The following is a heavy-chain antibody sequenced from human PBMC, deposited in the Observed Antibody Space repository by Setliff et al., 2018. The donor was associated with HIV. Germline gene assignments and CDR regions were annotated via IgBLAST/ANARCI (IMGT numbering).Heavy chain of an antibody. CDR1: GGSFSGHY. CDR3: ARGASMIFGVVIPFSFYYCMDV. CDR2: VNHRGST. D-gene: IGHD3-3*01. V-gene: IGHV4-34*01. J-gene: IGHJ6*03. Sequence: KTSETLSLTCAVYGGSFSGHYWSWIRQPPGKGMEWIGEVNHRGSTNYNPSLKSRVTISVDRSKNQFSLKMTSVTAADTAVYYCARGASMIFGVVIPFSFYYCMDVWGKGTTVTVSS.